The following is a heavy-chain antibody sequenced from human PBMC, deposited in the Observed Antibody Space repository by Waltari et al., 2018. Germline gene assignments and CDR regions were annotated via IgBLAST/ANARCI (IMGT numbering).Heavy chain of an antibody. CDR1: GYTLNELS. CDR2: FDTEDSKT. D-gene: IGHD2-15*01. CDR3: ATVIGSCSGGSCYLRFDY. V-gene: IGHV1-24*01. Sequence: QVQLVQSGAEVKKPGASVKVSCKGSGYTLNELSMHWVRQAPGKGLEWMGGFDTEDSKTIYAQKFQGRVTMTEDTSTDTAYMELSSLRSEDTAVYYCATVIGSCSGGSCYLRFDYWGQGTLVTVSS. J-gene: IGHJ4*02.